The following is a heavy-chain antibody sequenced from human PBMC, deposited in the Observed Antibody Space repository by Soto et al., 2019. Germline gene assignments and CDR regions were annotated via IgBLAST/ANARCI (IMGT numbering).Heavy chain of an antibody. Sequence: AGGSLRLSCAASGFTFSSYSMNWVRQAPGKGLEWVSSISSSSSYIYYADSVKGRFTISRDNAKNSLYLQMNSLRAEDTAVYYCARDQYYDFWSGHPPDYWGQGTLVTVSS. D-gene: IGHD3-3*01. CDR2: ISSSSSYI. CDR3: ARDQYYDFWSGHPPDY. CDR1: GFTFSSYS. J-gene: IGHJ4*02. V-gene: IGHV3-21*01.